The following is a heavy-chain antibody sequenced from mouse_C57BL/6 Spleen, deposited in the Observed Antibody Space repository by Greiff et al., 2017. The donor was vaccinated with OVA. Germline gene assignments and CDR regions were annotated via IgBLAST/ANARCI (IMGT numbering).Heavy chain of an antibody. J-gene: IGHJ3*01. CDR2: IYPGSGNT. CDR1: GYSFTSYY. Sequence: VKLLESGPELVKPGASVKISCKASGYSFTSYYIHWVKQRPGQGLEWIGWIYPGSGNTKYNEKFKGKATLTADTSSSTAYMQLSSLTSEDSAVYYCARTVYYGNYLAWCAYWGQGTLVTVSA. D-gene: IGHD2-1*01. CDR3: ARTVYYGNYLAWCAY. V-gene: IGHV1-66*01.